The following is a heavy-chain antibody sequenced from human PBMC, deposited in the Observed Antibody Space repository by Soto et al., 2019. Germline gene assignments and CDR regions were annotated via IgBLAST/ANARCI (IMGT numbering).Heavy chain of an antibody. CDR2: IYPGDSDA. V-gene: IGHV5-51*01. CDR1: GHSFLNYW. Sequence: GESLKISCKTSGHSFLNYWIGWVRQMPGKGLEWMGIIYPGDSDARYSPSFQGQVTISADKSISTVYLQWSSLKASDTAMYYCARHIVDTSMTASFNYWGQGTQVTVSS. D-gene: IGHD5-18*01. CDR3: ARHIVDTSMTASFNY. J-gene: IGHJ4*02.